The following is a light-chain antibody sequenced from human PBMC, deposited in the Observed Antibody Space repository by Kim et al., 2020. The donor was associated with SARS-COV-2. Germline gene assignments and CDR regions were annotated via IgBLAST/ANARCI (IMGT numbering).Light chain of an antibody. Sequence: DIQMTQSPSTLSASVGDRGTITCRASQSISSWLAWYQQKPGKAPKLLIYKASSLESGVPSRFSGSGSGTEFTLTISSLQPDDFATYYCQQYNSPPLTFGGGTKVDIK. CDR2: KAS. J-gene: IGKJ4*01. CDR3: QQYNSPPLT. CDR1: QSISSW. V-gene: IGKV1-5*03.